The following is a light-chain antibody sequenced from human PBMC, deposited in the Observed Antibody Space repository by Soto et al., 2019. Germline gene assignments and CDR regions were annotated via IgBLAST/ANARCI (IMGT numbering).Light chain of an antibody. V-gene: IGKV3-15*01. CDR2: RAS. CDR1: HYVYSN. J-gene: IGKJ1*01. Sequence: EIVMTQSRATLSVSPGERATLSCTASHYVYSNVAWFQQRPGQAPRLLIYRASTRATGTPARFSGSGSGTEFTLTITSLQSEDFALYYCQQYHNLWTFGQGTKVDIK. CDR3: QQYHNLWT.